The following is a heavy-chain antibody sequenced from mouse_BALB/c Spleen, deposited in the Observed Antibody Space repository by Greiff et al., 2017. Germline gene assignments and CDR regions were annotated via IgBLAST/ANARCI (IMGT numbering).Heavy chain of an antibody. V-gene: IGHV14-3*02. CDR3: AKGNDYAGNFDV. J-gene: IGHJ1*01. CDR1: GFNIKDTY. D-gene: IGHD2-4*01. CDR2: IDPANGNT. Sequence: VQLQQSGAELVKPGASVKLSCTASGFNIKDTYMHWVKQRPEQGLEWIGRIDPANGNTKYDPKFQGKATITADTSSNTAYLQLSSLTSEDTAVYYCAKGNDYAGNFDVWGAGTTVTVSS.